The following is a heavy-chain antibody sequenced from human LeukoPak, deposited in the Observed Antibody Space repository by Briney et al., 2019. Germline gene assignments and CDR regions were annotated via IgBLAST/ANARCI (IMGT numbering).Heavy chain of an antibody. Sequence: GESLKISCQGSGYSFTSYWIAWVRQMPGKGLEWMGIIYPSDSDTRYSPSFQGQVTISADKSISTAYLQWSSLKASDTAMYYCARPFGYGGNSGAFDIWGQGTMVTVSS. D-gene: IGHD4-23*01. CDR1: GYSFTSYW. J-gene: IGHJ3*02. V-gene: IGHV5-51*01. CDR2: IYPSDSDT. CDR3: ARPFGYGGNSGAFDI.